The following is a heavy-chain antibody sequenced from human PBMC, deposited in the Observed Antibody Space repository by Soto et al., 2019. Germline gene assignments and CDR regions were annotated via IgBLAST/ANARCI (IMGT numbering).Heavy chain of an antibody. Sequence: SETLSLTCTVSGGSISSYYWRWIRQPPGKGLEWIGYIYYSGSTNYNPSLKSRVTISVDTSKNQFSLKLSSVTAADTAVYYCARAGKRGYYDSRLSAFDIWGRGTMVT. D-gene: IGHD3-22*01. J-gene: IGHJ3*02. CDR1: GGSISSYY. V-gene: IGHV4-59*01. CDR2: IYYSGST. CDR3: ARAGKRGYYDSRLSAFDI.